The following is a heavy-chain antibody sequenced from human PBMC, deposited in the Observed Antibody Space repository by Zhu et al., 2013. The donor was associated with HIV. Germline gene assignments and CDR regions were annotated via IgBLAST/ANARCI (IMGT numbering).Heavy chain of an antibody. CDR3: ARVAPSDYYYYMDV. CDR1: GYTFTSYG. J-gene: IGHJ6*03. Sequence: QVQLVQSGGEMKRPGASVKVSCKASGYTFTSYGISWVRQAPGQGLEWMGWISAYNGNTNYAQKLQGRVTMTTDTSTSTAYMELRTLRSDDTAVYYCARVAPSDYYYYMDVWGKGTTVTVSS. V-gene: IGHV1-18*01. CDR2: ISAYNGNT.